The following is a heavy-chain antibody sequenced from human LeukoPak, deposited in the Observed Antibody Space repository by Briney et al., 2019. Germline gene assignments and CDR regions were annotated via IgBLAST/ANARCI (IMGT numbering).Heavy chain of an antibody. V-gene: IGHV1-46*01. CDR3: ARSPDYGDYFDY. CDR2: INPSGGST. Sequence: ASVKVSCKASGYTFTSYYMHWVRQAPGQGLEWMGIINPSGGSTSYAQKFQGRVTITADKSTSTAYMELSSLRSEDTAVYYCARSPDYGDYFDYWGQGTLVTVSS. D-gene: IGHD4-17*01. J-gene: IGHJ4*02. CDR1: GYTFTSYY.